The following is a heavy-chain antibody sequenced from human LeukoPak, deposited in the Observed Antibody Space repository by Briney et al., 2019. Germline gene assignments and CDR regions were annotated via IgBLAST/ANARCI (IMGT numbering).Heavy chain of an antibody. CDR1: GYSISSGYY. D-gene: IGHD3-3*01. V-gene: IGHV4-38-2*02. CDR3: AREGVYDFWSGYSSWFDP. CDR2: IYHSGST. Sequence: PSETLSLTCAVSGYSISSGYYWGWIRQPPGKGLEWIGSIYHSGSTYYNPSLKSRVTISVDTSKNQFSLKLSSVTAADTAVYYCAREGVYDFWSGYSSWFDPWDQGTLVTVSS. J-gene: IGHJ5*02.